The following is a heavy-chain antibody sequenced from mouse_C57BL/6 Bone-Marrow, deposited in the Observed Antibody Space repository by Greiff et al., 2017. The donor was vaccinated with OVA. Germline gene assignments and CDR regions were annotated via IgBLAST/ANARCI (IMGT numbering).Heavy chain of an antibody. CDR3: ARGDYGSSYAYWYFDV. D-gene: IGHD1-1*01. J-gene: IGHJ1*03. CDR1: GFNIKNTY. V-gene: IGHV14-3*01. CDR2: IDPANGNT. Sequence: VQLQQSVAELVRPGASVKLSCTASGFNIKNTYMHWVKQRPEQGLEWIGRIDPANGNTKYAPKFQGKATITADTSSNTAYLQLSSLTSEDTAIYYCARGDYGSSYAYWYFDVWGTGTTVTVSS.